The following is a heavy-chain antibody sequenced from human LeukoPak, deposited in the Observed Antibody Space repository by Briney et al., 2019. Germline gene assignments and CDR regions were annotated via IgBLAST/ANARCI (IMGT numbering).Heavy chain of an antibody. Sequence: GGSLRLSCAASGFTVSSNYMSWVRQAPGKGLEWVSVIYSGGTTYYPDSVKGRFTISRDGSKNTLYLQLNSLRTEDTAIYYCVREREGSNSEHWGQGTLVTVSS. CDR3: VREREGSNSEH. CDR1: GFTVSSNY. D-gene: IGHD1-26*01. CDR2: IYSGGTT. V-gene: IGHV3-53*01. J-gene: IGHJ1*01.